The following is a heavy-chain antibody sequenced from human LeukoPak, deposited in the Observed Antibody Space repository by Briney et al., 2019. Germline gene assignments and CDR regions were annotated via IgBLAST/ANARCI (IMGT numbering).Heavy chain of an antibody. CDR3: ARGPPTDYYDSSGFYYVLDY. D-gene: IGHD3-22*01. J-gene: IGHJ4*02. Sequence: SETLSLTCAVYGXSFSGYYWSWIRQPPGKGLEWIGEINHSGSTNYNPSLKSRVTISVDTSKNQFSLKLSSVTAADTAVYFCARGPPTDYYDSSGFYYVLDYWGQGTLVTVSS. V-gene: IGHV4-34*01. CDR2: INHSGST. CDR1: GXSFSGYY.